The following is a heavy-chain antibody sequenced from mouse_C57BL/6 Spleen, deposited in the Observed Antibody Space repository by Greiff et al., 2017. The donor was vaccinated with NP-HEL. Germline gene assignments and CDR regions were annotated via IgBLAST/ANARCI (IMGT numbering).Heavy chain of an antibody. CDR3: ARVGTTVVGRYFDY. Sequence: EVKLVESEGGLVQPGSSIKLSCTASGFTFSDYYMAWVRQVPEKGLEWVANINYDGSSTYYLDSLKSHFIISRDNAKNILYLQMSSLKSEDTATYYCARVGTTVVGRYFDYWGQGTTLTVSS. J-gene: IGHJ2*01. V-gene: IGHV5-16*01. CDR1: GFTFSDYY. D-gene: IGHD1-1*01. CDR2: INYDGSST.